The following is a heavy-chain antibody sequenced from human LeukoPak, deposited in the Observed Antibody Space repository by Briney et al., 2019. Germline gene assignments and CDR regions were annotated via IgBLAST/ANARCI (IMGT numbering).Heavy chain of an antibody. V-gene: IGHV3-48*01. Sequence: PGGSLRLSCAASGFTFSSYSMNWVRQAPGKGLEWVSYISSSSSTIYYADSVKGRFTISRDNAKNSLYLQMNSLRAEDTAVYYCARTRRDYGGPREDAFDIWGQGTMVTVSS. J-gene: IGHJ3*02. CDR2: ISSSSSTI. D-gene: IGHD4-23*01. CDR1: GFTFSSYS. CDR3: ARTRRDYGGPREDAFDI.